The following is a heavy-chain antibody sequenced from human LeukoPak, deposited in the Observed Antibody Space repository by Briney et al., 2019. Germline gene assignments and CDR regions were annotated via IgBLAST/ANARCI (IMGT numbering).Heavy chain of an antibody. CDR3: ARATKGVVIVYYYYSMDV. V-gene: IGHV4-34*12. CDR2: IIHSGNT. J-gene: IGHJ6*03. Sequence: SETLSLTCAVYGGSFSGYYWTWVRQSPGKGLEWIGEIIHSGNTNYNPPLKSRVTISTDTSKSQFSLKLSSVTAADTAVYYCARATKGVVIVYYYYSMDVWGKGTTVTVSS. D-gene: IGHD3-3*01. CDR1: GGSFSGYY.